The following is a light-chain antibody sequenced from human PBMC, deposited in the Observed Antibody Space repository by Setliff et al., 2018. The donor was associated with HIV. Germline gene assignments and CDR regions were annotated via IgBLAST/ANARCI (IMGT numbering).Light chain of an antibody. CDR1: SSNVGKYDL. Sequence: QSALAQPASVSGSPGQSITISCTGNSSNVGKYDLVSWYRQYPGKAPQLTVYEVTKRPSGVSERFSGSKSGSAASLTISGPQPDDEANYYCSSYAGSKTFDVFGTGTKV. V-gene: IGLV2-23*02. CDR2: EVT. J-gene: IGLJ1*01. CDR3: SSYAGSKTFDV.